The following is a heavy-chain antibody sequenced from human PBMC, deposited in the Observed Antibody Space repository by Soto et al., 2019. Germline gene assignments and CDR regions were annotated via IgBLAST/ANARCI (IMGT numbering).Heavy chain of an antibody. CDR3: ARSPERVSSFGELFPNWFDP. Sequence: QVQLQESGPGLVKPSETLSLTCTVSGGSISSYYWSWIRQPPGKGLEWIGYIYYSGSTNYNPSLKSRVTISVDTSKNQFSLKLSSVTAADTAVYYCARSPERVSSFGELFPNWFDPWGQGTLVTVSS. D-gene: IGHD3-10*01. CDR2: IYYSGST. J-gene: IGHJ5*02. V-gene: IGHV4-59*08. CDR1: GGSISSYY.